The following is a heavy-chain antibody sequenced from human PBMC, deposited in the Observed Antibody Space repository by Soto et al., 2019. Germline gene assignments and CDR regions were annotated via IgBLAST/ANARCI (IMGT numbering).Heavy chain of an antibody. CDR1: GFIFDDFT. V-gene: IGHV3-43*01. Sequence: EVHLVESGGTVIQPGGSLRLSCAASGFIFDDFTMHWVRLVPGKGLQWVSCINWDGRITMYADSVKGRFTISRDNTNSHLYLQMNSLRSDEAALYYCAKDEGAAVESPGDWGQGTLVTVSS. CDR2: INWDGRIT. J-gene: IGHJ4*02. CDR3: AKDEGAAVESPGD. D-gene: IGHD6-13*01.